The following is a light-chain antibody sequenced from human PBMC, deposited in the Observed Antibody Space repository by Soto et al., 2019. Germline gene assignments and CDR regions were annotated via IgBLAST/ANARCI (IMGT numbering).Light chain of an antibody. Sequence: QPVLTQPASVSGSPGQSITISCTGTSSDVGGYNYVSWYQQHPGKAPKLMIYDVSNRLSGVSNRFSGSKSGNTASLTISGLQAEDEADYYCSSYTSSSTVVFGGGTKVTVL. CDR3: SSYTSSSTVV. CDR1: SSDVGGYNY. CDR2: DVS. V-gene: IGLV2-14*01. J-gene: IGLJ2*01.